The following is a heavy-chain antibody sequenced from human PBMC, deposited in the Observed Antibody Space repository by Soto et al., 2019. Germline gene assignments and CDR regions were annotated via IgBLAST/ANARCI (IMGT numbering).Heavy chain of an antibody. J-gene: IGHJ4*02. Sequence: GGSLRLSCAASGFTLSNAWMSWVRQAPGKGLEWVGRIRRKTDGGTTDYAAPVKGRFTISRDDSRNTLYLQMNSLKTEDTAVYYCTTAVVGAPDFDCWGQGTLVTVS. CDR1: GFTLSNAW. CDR3: TTAVVGAPDFDC. D-gene: IGHD1-26*01. CDR2: IRRKTDGGTT. V-gene: IGHV3-15*01.